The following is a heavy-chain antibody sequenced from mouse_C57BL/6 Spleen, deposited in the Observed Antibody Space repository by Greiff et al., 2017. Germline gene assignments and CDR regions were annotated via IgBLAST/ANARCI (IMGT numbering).Heavy chain of an antibody. J-gene: IGHJ3*01. CDR1: GYAFSSSW. CDR2: IYPGDGDT. Sequence: QVQLKQSGPELVKPGASVKISCKASGYAFSSSWMNWVKQRPGKGLEWIGRIYPGDGDTNYNGKFKGKATLTADKSSSTAYMQLSSLTSEDSAVYFCARNDHDGFAYWGQGTLVTVSA. D-gene: IGHD2-12*01. V-gene: IGHV1-82*01. CDR3: ARNDHDGFAY.